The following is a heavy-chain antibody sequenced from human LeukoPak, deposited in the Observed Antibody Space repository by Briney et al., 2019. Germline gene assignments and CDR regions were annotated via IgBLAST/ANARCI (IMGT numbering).Heavy chain of an antibody. CDR2: IGHSSGT. D-gene: IGHD3-10*01. J-gene: IGHJ4*02. V-gene: IGHV3-23*01. CDR3: ADFGSGSYIFDY. Sequence: GGSLRLSCAASGSAFSSYAMSWVRQAPGKGPEWVATIGHSSGTWYADSVMGRFTVSRDNSKSTLYLEMNSLRGEDTAQYYCADFGSGSYIFDYWGQGSLVTVSS. CDR1: GSAFSSYA.